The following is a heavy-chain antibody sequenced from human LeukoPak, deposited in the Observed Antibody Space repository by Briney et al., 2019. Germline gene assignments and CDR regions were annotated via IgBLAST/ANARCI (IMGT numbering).Heavy chain of an antibody. Sequence: SQTLSLTCTVSGGSISSGDYYWSWIRQPPGKGLEWIGYIYYSGSTYYNPSLKSRVTISVDTSKNQFSLKLSSVTAADTAVYYCATKIYYYDSSGYYHDAFDIGGQGTMVTVSS. CDR2: IYYSGST. V-gene: IGHV4-30-4*01. CDR3: ATKIYYYDSSGYYHDAFDI. CDR1: GGSISSGDYY. D-gene: IGHD3-22*01. J-gene: IGHJ3*02.